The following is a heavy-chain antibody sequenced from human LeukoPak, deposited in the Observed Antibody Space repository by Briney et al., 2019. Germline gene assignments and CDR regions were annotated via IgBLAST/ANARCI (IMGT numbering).Heavy chain of an antibody. J-gene: IGHJ4*02. V-gene: IGHV4-34*01. CDR1: GGSFSGYY. CDR3: ARMDGGNFAY. CDR2: INHSGST. D-gene: IGHD2-15*01. Sequence: PSETLSLTCAVYGGSFSGYYWSWIRQPPGKGLEWIGEINHSGSTNYNPSLKSRVTISVNTSKNQFSLKLSSVTAADTAVYYCARMDGGNFAYWGQGTLVTVSS.